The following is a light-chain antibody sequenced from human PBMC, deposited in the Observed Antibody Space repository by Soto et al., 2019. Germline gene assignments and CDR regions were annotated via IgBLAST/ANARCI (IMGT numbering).Light chain of an antibody. CDR2: DAS. CDR1: QSVSSY. CDR3: QQYGSSSWT. V-gene: IGKV3-11*01. Sequence: EIVLTQSPATLSLFPGERATLSCRASQSVSSYLAWYQQKPGQAPRLLIYDASNRATGIPARFSGSGSGTDFTLTISRLEPEDFAVYYCQQYGSSSWTFGQGTKVDIK. J-gene: IGKJ1*01.